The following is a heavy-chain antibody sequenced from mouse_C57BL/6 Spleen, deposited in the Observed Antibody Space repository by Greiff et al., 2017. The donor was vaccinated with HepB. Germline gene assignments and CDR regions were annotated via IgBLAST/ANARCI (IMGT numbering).Heavy chain of an antibody. J-gene: IGHJ1*03. CDR3: AREGYYGSSSTRYFDV. Sequence: QVQLKQPGAELVKPGASVKLSCKASGYTFTSYWMHWVKQRPGQGLEWIGMIHPNSGSTNYNEKFKSKATLTVDKSSSTAYMQLSSLTSEDSAVYYCAREGYYGSSSTRYFDVWGTGTTVTVSS. CDR2: IHPNSGST. CDR1: GYTFTSYW. D-gene: IGHD1-1*01. V-gene: IGHV1-64*01.